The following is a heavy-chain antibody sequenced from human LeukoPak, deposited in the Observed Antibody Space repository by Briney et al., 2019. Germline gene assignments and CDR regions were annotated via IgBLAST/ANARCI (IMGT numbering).Heavy chain of an antibody. J-gene: IGHJ4*02. V-gene: IGHV4-39*01. Sequence: SETLSLTCTVSGGSISSYYWGWIRQPPGKGLEWIGSIYYSGSTYYNPSLKSRVTISVDTSKNQFSLKLSSVTAADTAVYYCARADMVRGVIIEDYWGQGTLVTVSS. CDR3: ARADMVRGVIIEDY. D-gene: IGHD3-10*01. CDR1: GGSISSYY. CDR2: IYYSGST.